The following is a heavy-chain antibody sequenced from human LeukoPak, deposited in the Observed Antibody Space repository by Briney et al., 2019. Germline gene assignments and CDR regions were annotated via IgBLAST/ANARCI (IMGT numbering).Heavy chain of an antibody. CDR2: IIPILGIA. J-gene: IGHJ4*02. CDR3: ARGGMVGELLSNCFDY. V-gene: IGHV1-69*04. CDR1: GGTFSSYA. D-gene: IGHD3-10*02. Sequence: SVKVSCKASGGTFSSYAISWVRQAPGQGLEWMGRIIPILGIANYARKFQGRVTITADKSTSTAYMELSSLRSEDTAVYYCARGGMVGELLSNCFDYWGQGTLVTVSS.